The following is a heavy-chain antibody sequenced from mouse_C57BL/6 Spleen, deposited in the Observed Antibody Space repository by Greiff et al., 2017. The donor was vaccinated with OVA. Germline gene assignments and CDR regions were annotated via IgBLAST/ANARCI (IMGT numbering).Heavy chain of an antibody. D-gene: IGHD2-4*01. CDR2: IHPNSGNT. Sequence: VQLQQPGAELVKPGASVKLSCKASGYTFTSYWMHWVKQRPGQGLEWIGLIHPNSGNTNYNEKFKGKATLTVDKSSSTAYMQLSSLTSEDSAVYDCATLDGYYDPAWFAYWGQGTLVTVSA. CDR1: GYTFTSYW. V-gene: IGHV1-64*01. CDR3: ATLDGYYDPAWFAY. J-gene: IGHJ3*01.